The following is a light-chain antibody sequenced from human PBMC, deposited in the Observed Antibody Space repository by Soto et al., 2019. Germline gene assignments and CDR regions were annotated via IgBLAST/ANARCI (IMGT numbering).Light chain of an antibody. Sequence: QSVLTQPPSVSGAPGQRVTISCTGSSSNIGSTYDVHWYQQHPGTAPRLLIYGNNNRPSGVPDRFSGSKSGTSASLAISGLQAEDEADYYCFSYAGSTYVFGTGTKLTVL. J-gene: IGLJ1*01. CDR2: GNN. V-gene: IGLV1-40*01. CDR1: SSNIGSTYD. CDR3: FSYAGSTYV.